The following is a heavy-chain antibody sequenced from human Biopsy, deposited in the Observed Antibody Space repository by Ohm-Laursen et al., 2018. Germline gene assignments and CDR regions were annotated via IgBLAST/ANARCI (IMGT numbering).Heavy chain of an antibody. CDR2: IYNSETT. CDR3: ARHPTGFWFGP. CDR1: GDSISTSTTYY. Sequence: SETLSLTCTVSGDSISTSTTYYWAWLRQPPGKGLEWIGSIYNSETTFYNPSLKSRVAISVDTSTNQFSLKVSSVTAADTALYYCARHPTGFWFGPWGHGTLVTVSS. V-gene: IGHV4-39*01. J-gene: IGHJ5*02.